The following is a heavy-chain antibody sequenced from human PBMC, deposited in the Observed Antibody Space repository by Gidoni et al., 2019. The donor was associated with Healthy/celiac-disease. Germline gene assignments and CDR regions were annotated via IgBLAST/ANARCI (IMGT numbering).Heavy chain of an antibody. Sequence: QVQLQESGPGLVKPSQTLSLTCTVPGCSISSGGYYWSWIRQHPGKGLEWIGYIYYSGSTYYNPSLKSRVTISVDTSKNQFSLKLSSVTAADTAVYYCARDRGRGYSYGLAYGMDVWGQGTTVTVSS. CDR2: IYYSGST. J-gene: IGHJ6*02. V-gene: IGHV4-31*03. CDR3: ARDRGRGYSYGLAYGMDV. D-gene: IGHD5-18*01. CDR1: GCSISSGGYY.